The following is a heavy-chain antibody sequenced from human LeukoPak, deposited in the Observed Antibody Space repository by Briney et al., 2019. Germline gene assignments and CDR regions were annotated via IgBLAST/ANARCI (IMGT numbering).Heavy chain of an antibody. CDR1: GGSISSGGYY. V-gene: IGHV4-31*03. Sequence: KPSETLSLTCTVSGGSISSGGYYWSWIRQHPGKGLEWIGYIYYSGSTYYNPSLKSRVTISVDTSKNQFSLKLSPVTAADTAVYYCARESGWYHGVSSPPDYWGQGTLVTVSS. CDR2: IYYSGST. J-gene: IGHJ4*02. D-gene: IGHD6-19*01. CDR3: ARESGWYHGVSSPPDY.